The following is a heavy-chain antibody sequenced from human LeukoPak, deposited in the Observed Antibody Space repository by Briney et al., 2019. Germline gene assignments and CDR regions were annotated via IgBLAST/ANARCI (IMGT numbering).Heavy chain of an antibody. D-gene: IGHD3-16*01. J-gene: IGHJ6*03. Sequence: ASVKVSCKASGGTFSSYAISWVRQAPGQGLEWMGGIIPIFGTANYAQKFQGRVTITADESTSTAYMELSSLRSEDTAVYYCARVGAPYYYYYMDVWGKGTTVTVSS. V-gene: IGHV1-69*01. CDR3: ARVGAPYYYYYMDV. CDR1: GGTFSSYA. CDR2: IIPIFGTA.